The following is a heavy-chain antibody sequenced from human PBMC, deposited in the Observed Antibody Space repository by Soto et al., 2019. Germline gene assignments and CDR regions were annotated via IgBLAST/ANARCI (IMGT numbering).Heavy chain of an antibody. CDR2: ISYDGSNK. J-gene: IGHJ4*02. CDR1: GFTFSSYG. CDR3: AKDRRDYGDYCLDY. V-gene: IGHV3-30*18. Sequence: GGSLRLSCAASGFTFSSYGMHWVRQAPGKGLEWVAVISYDGSNKYYAESVKGRFTISRDNSKNTLYLQMNSLRAEDTAVYYCAKDRRDYGDYCLDYWGQGTLVTVSS. D-gene: IGHD4-17*01.